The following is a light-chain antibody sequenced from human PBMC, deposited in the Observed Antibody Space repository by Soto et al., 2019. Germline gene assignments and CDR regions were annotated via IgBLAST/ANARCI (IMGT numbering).Light chain of an antibody. J-gene: IGLJ2*01. Sequence: QSALTQPASVSGSPGQSITISCTGTSSDVGGYNYVSWYQQHPGKAPKLMIYEVSNRPSGVSNRFSGSKSGNTASLTISGLQVDDEADYYCSSYTSSSTLVVFGGGTQLTVL. CDR1: SSDVGGYNY. CDR3: SSYTSSSTLVV. V-gene: IGLV2-14*01. CDR2: EVS.